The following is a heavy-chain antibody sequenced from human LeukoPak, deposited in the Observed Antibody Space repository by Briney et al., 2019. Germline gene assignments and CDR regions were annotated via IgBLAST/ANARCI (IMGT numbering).Heavy chain of an antibody. CDR2: IHSGGST. CDR3: ARDRMVRGSRYYYYGMDV. Sequence: GGSLRLSCAASALTVSSKYMSCVRQAPGKGLEWVSVIHSGGSTYYADSVKGRFTISRDNSKNTLYLQMNSLRAEDTAVYYCARDRMVRGSRYYYYGMDVWGQGTTVTVSS. V-gene: IGHV3-66*01. D-gene: IGHD3-10*01. J-gene: IGHJ6*02. CDR1: ALTVSSKY.